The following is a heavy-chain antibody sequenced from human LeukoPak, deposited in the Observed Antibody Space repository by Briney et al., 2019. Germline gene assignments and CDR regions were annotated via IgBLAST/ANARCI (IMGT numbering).Heavy chain of an antibody. V-gene: IGHV3-23*01. D-gene: IGHD4-17*01. Sequence: GGSLRLSCSASGFAFSGFAMGWVRQAPGKGLEWVSSISGSGGNTYYADSVEGRFTISRDNSKNTLSLQVNSLRGDDTALYYCARGRGGDYVPSRFDFWGQGTLVIVSS. CDR3: ARGRGGDYVPSRFDF. CDR1: GFAFSGFA. CDR2: ISGSGGNT. J-gene: IGHJ4*02.